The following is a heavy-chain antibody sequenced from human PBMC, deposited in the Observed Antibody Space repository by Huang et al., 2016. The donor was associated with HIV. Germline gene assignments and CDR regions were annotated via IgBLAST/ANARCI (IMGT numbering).Heavy chain of an antibody. CDR3: ATKASAMDI. CDR1: TDTFNAYW. J-gene: IGHJ6*02. D-gene: IGHD1-7*01. Sequence: LVESGGGVVQPGGSRSLSCDGSTDTFNAYWMSGVRPRPGQGLEWVANIKQDGSEKYYMDSVEGRFNISRDNVKKLLFLEMNNLRVADTAVYYCATKASAMDIWGQGTTVIVSS. V-gene: IGHV3-7*01. CDR2: IKQDGSEK.